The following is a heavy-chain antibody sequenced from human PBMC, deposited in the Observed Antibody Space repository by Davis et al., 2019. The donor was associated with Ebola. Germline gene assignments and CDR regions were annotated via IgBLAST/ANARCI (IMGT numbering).Heavy chain of an antibody. CDR1: GYTFTRFA. D-gene: IGHD4-17*01. V-gene: IGHV1-3*01. Sequence: AASVMVSCKASGYTFTRFAIHWVRQAPGQRLEWMGWINAGNGNTIYSQNFQGRVTITRDTSASTVYMELSSLRSEDTAVYYCAGNSVTTRLDYYGMDVWGQGTTVTVSS. CDR2: INAGNGNT. CDR3: AGNSVTTRLDYYGMDV. J-gene: IGHJ6*02.